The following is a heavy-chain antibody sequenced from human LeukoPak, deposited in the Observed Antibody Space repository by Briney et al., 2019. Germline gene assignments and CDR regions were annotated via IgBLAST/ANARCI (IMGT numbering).Heavy chain of an antibody. CDR2: ISGGGTST. CDR1: GFTFSSYA. J-gene: IGHJ4*02. CDR3: AKTFIAVANPIDY. V-gene: IGHV3-23*01. Sequence: PGGSLRLSCAASGFTFSSYAMSWVRQAPGKGLEWLSVISGGGTSTYYADSVKGRFTISKDNSRNTLYLQMNSLRAEDTAVYYCAKTFIAVANPIDYWGQGTLVTVSS. D-gene: IGHD6-19*01.